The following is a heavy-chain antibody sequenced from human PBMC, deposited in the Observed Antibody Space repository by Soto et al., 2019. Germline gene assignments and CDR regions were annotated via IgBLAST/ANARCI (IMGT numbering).Heavy chain of an antibody. CDR1: GGTFSSYA. Sequence: GASVKVSCKASGGTFSSYAISWVRQAPGQGLEWMGGIIPIFGTANYAQKFQGRVTITADESTSTAYMELSSLRSEDTAVYYCARSGFARQLGWFDPWGQGTLVTVSS. CDR2: IIPIFGTA. J-gene: IGHJ5*02. D-gene: IGHD6-6*01. V-gene: IGHV1-69*13. CDR3: ARSGFARQLGWFDP.